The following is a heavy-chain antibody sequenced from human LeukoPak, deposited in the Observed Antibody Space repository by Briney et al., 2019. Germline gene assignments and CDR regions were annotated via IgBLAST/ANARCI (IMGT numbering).Heavy chain of an antibody. J-gene: IGHJ4*02. Sequence: SETLSLTCTVSGYSISSGYYWGWIRQPPGKGLEWIGSIYHSGSTNYNPSLKSRVTISVDTSKNQFSLKLSSVTAADTAVYYYARAYSSGWIRPDFDYWGQGTLVTVSS. CDR2: IYHSGST. CDR3: ARAYSSGWIRPDFDY. CDR1: GYSISSGYY. V-gene: IGHV4-38-2*02. D-gene: IGHD6-19*01.